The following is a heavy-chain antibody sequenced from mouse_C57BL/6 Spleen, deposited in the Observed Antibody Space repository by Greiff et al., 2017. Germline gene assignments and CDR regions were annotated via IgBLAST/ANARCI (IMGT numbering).Heavy chain of an antibody. CDR1: GFTFSSYA. J-gene: IGHJ2*01. V-gene: IGHV5-4*03. D-gene: IGHD1-1*01. CDR3: ARVITTVVDLDY. Sequence: EVKLVESGGGLVKPGGSLKLSCAASGFTFSSYAMSWVRQTPEKRLEWVATISDGGSYTYYPDNVKGRFTISRDNAKNNLYLQMSHLKSEDTAMYYCARVITTVVDLDYWGQGTTLTVSS. CDR2: ISDGGSYT.